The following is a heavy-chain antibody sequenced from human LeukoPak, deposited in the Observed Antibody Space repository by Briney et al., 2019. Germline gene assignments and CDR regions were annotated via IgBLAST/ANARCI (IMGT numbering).Heavy chain of an antibody. Sequence: SENLSLTCTVSGGSISSYYWSWIRQPPGKGLEWIGYIYYSGSTNYNPSLKSRVTISVDTSKNQFSLKLSSVTAADTAVYYCARGPTAMVSYYFDYWGQGTLVTVSS. CDR2: IYYSGST. J-gene: IGHJ4*02. V-gene: IGHV4-59*01. CDR3: ARGPTAMVSYYFDY. CDR1: GGSISSYY. D-gene: IGHD5-18*01.